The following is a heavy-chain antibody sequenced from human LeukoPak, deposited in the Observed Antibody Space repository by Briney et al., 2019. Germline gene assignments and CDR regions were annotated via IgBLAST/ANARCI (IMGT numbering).Heavy chain of an antibody. Sequence: SETLSLTCTVSGGSITRFYWSWIRQPPGKGLEWIGYIYDIGTTNYNPSLKTRVTMSVDTSNNQFSLKLSSVTAADTAVYYCARGYTSVDKGIAADYYYYYMDVWGKGTTVTVSS. CDR2: IYDIGTT. CDR3: ARGYTSVDKGIAADYYYYYMDV. J-gene: IGHJ6*03. D-gene: IGHD6-13*01. V-gene: IGHV4-59*01. CDR1: GGSITRFY.